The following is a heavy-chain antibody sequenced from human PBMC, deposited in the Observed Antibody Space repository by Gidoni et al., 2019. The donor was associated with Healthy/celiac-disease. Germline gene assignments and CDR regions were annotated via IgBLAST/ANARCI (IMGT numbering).Heavy chain of an antibody. CDR1: GFTFSSYE. V-gene: IGHV3-48*03. Sequence: EVQLVESGGGLVQPGGSLRLSCAASGFTFSSYEMNWVRQAPGKGLEWVSYISSSGSTIYYADSVKGRFTISRDNAKNSLYLQMNSLRAEDTAVYYCARASLGDYSPGAYYFDYWGQGTLVTVSS. J-gene: IGHJ4*02. D-gene: IGHD4-4*01. CDR2: ISSSGSTI. CDR3: ARASLGDYSPGAYYFDY.